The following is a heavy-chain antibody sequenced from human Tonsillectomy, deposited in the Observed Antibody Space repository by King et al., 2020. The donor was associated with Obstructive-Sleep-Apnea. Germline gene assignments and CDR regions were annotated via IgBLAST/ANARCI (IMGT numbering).Heavy chain of an antibody. J-gene: IGHJ5*02. CDR3: ARPWYSGRWTLWGFDP. Sequence: QLVQSGAEVKKPGASVKVSCTASGYTFTSFDINWVRQATGQGLEWVGCVNPNRGNKGDAQKFQGRGTLTRNTSISTAYMELSRLRSEDTAVYYCARPWYSGRWTLWGFDPWGQGTLVTVSS. CDR1: GYTFTSFD. CDR2: VNPNRGNK. D-gene: IGHD6-13*01. V-gene: IGHV1-8*01.